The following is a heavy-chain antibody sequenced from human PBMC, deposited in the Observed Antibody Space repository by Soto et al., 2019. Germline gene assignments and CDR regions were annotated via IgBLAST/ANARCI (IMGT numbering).Heavy chain of an antibody. Sequence: EGQLVESGGGLVKPGGSLRLSCAGSGFTFSLAWMNWVRQAPGKGMEWVGRIKSEGSGGTTDYAAPEKGRFTISRDDSINTLYLQMNNLKTEDTAVYYCTHAWTYYSDNSVWGQWTMVTVSS. D-gene: IGHD3-22*01. CDR2: IKSEGSGGTT. J-gene: IGHJ3*01. V-gene: IGHV3-15*07. CDR3: THAWTYYSDNSV. CDR1: GFTFSLAW.